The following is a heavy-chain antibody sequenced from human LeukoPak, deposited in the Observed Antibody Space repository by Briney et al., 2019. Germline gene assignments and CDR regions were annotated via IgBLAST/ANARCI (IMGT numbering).Heavy chain of an antibody. Sequence: GGSLRLSCAASGFTFSSYSMNWVRQAPGKGLGWVSYISGSGSTTYYADSVKGRFTISRDNAKNSLYLQMNSLRAEDTAVYYCAKDPSITIFGVPPPHSYMDVWGKGTTVTVSS. CDR3: AKDPSITIFGVPPPHSYMDV. CDR1: GFTFSSYS. V-gene: IGHV3-48*04. J-gene: IGHJ6*03. D-gene: IGHD3-3*01. CDR2: ISGSGSTT.